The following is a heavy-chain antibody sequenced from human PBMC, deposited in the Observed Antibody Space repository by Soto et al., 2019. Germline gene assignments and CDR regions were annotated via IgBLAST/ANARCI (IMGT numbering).Heavy chain of an antibody. J-gene: IGHJ4*02. CDR1: GFTFSSYW. Sequence: EVQLVESGGALVQPGGSLRLSCAASGFTFSSYWMHWVRQAPGKGLVWVSRINPDGSSTSYADSVKGRFTISRDNAKSTLFLQMNSLRTEDTDVYYCARFSGGYWGQGTLVTVSS. CDR3: ARFSGGY. CDR2: INPDGSST. D-gene: IGHD2-15*01. V-gene: IGHV3-74*01.